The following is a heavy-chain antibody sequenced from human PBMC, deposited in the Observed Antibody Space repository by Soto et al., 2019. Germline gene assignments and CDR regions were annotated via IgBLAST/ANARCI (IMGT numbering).Heavy chain of an antibody. Sequence: LRLSCAASGFTFSSYGMHWVRQAPGKGLEWVAVIWYDGSNKYYADSVKGRFTISRDNSKNTLYLQMNSLRAEDTVVYYCARDSEPPQYYYDSSGYSPKDWGQGTLVTVSS. J-gene: IGHJ4*02. V-gene: IGHV3-33*01. CDR1: GFTFSSYG. CDR3: ARDSEPPQYYYDSSGYSPKD. D-gene: IGHD3-22*01. CDR2: IWYDGSNK.